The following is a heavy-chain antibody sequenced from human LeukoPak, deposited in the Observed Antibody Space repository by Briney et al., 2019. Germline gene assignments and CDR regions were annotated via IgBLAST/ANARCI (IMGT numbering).Heavy chain of an antibody. CDR2: INPNSGGT. V-gene: IGHV1-2*02. CDR3: AREVPYTRHFDY. J-gene: IGHJ4*02. D-gene: IGHD3-10*01. Sequence: ASVKVSCKASGYTFTVNFIHWVRQAPGQGLEWMGWINPNSGGTTLAQRFQGRVTMTRDTSITTAHLEVSGLRSDDTAMYYCAREVPYTRHFDYWGQGTLVTVSS. CDR1: GYTFTVNF.